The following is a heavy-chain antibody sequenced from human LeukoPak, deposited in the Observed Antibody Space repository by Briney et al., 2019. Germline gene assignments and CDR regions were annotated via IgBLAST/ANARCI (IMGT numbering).Heavy chain of an antibody. Sequence: KTSETLSLTCTVSGYSISSGYYWGWIRQPPGKGLEWIGSIYHSGSTYYNPSLKSRVTISVDTSKNQFSLRLSSVTAADTAVYYCARQADVPSSIGYFDFWGQGAPVTVSS. CDR1: GYSISSGYY. V-gene: IGHV4-38-2*02. J-gene: IGHJ4*02. D-gene: IGHD2/OR15-2a*01. CDR2: IYHSGST. CDR3: ARQADVPSSIGYFDF.